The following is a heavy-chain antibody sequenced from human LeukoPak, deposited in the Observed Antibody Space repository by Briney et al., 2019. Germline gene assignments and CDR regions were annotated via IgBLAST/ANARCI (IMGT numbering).Heavy chain of an antibody. CDR2: ISSSGHST. D-gene: IGHD3-3*02. Sequence: GGSLRLSCVASDFTFSNYAMTWVRQAPGKGLEWVSSISSSGHSTYYADSVKGRFTISRDNSKLFLYLELTSLRTDDTAMYYCAKDIPALGYLDPWGRGTLVTVSS. CDR3: AKDIPALGYLDP. V-gene: IGHV3-23*01. CDR1: DFTFSNYA. J-gene: IGHJ2*01.